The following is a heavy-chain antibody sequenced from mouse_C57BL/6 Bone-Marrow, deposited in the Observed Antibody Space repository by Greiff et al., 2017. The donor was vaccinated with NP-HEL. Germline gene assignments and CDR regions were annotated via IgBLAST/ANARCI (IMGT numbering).Heavy chain of an antibody. CDR3: APYDGYSAWFAY. V-gene: IGHV14-3*01. D-gene: IGHD2-3*01. CDR1: GFNIKNTY. Sequence: EVQGVESVAELVRPGASVKLSCTASGFNIKNTYMHWVKQRPEQCLEWIGRIDPANGNTKYAPKFQGKATITADTSSNTAYLQLSSLTSEDTAIYYCAPYDGYSAWFAYWGQGTLVTVSA. J-gene: IGHJ3*01. CDR2: IDPANGNT.